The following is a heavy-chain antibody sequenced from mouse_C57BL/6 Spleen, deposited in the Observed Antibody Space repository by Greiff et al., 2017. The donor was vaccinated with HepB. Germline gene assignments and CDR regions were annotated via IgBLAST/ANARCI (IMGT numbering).Heavy chain of an antibody. Sequence: QVQLKQPGAELVRPGSSVKLSCKASGYTFTSYWMHWVKQRPIQGLEWIGNIDPSDSETHYNQKFKDKATLTVDKSSSTAYMQLSSLTSEDSAVYYCARGVTTVVSWYFDVWGTGTTVTVSS. V-gene: IGHV1-52*01. CDR1: GYTFTSYW. J-gene: IGHJ1*03. CDR2: IDPSDSET. CDR3: ARGVTTVVSWYFDV. D-gene: IGHD1-1*01.